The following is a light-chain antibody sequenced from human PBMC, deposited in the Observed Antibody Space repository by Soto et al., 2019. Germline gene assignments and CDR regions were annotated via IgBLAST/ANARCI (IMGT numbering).Light chain of an antibody. V-gene: IGKV3-20*01. Sequence: EIVLTQSPGTLSLSPGERATLSCRASQGVTPAYLAWYQHKPGQAPRLPIYGASNRATGIPDRFSGSGSGTDFTLTISRLEPEDFAVYSCQQYGGSPLFTFGPGTKVDIK. CDR2: GAS. CDR3: QQYGGSPLFT. J-gene: IGKJ3*01. CDR1: QGVTPAY.